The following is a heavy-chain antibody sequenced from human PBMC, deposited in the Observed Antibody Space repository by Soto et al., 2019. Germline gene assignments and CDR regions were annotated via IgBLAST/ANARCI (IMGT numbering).Heavy chain of an antibody. Sequence: EVQLVESGGGLVQPGGSLRLSCAASGFTFSSYWMHWVRQAPGKGLVWVSRINSDGRSTSYADSVKGRFTISRDNAKNTLYLQMNSPRAEDTAVYYCARDYYDSSGYLNWFDPWGQGTLVTVSS. CDR1: GFTFSSYW. CDR2: INSDGRST. J-gene: IGHJ5*02. D-gene: IGHD3-22*01. V-gene: IGHV3-74*01. CDR3: ARDYYDSSGYLNWFDP.